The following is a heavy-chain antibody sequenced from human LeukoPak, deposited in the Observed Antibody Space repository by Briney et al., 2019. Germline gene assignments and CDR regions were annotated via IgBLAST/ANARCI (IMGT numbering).Heavy chain of an antibody. V-gene: IGHV3-20*04. Sequence: RPGGSLRVSCAASGFTFDDYGMSWVRQAPGKGLEWVSGINRKGGSTGYADSVKGRFTISRDNAKNSLYLQMNSLRAEDTALYYCARDRYYDTLYGMDVWGQGTTVTVSS. J-gene: IGHJ6*02. CDR1: GFTFDDYG. D-gene: IGHD3-22*01. CDR3: ARDRYYDTLYGMDV. CDR2: INRKGGST.